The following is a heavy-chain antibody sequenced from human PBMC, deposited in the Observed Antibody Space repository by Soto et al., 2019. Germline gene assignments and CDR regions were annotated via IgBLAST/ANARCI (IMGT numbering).Heavy chain of an antibody. CDR2: INPNSGGT. CDR1: GSTLTGYY. D-gene: IGHD2-15*01. V-gene: IGHV1-2*04. J-gene: IGHJ4*02. Sequence: QVQLVQPGAEVKKPGASVKVSCKASGSTLTGYYMHWVRQAPGQGLEWMGWINPNSGGTNYAQKFQGWVTMTRDTSISTAYMELSRLRSDDTAVYYCARGSGRQMYYFDYWGQGTLVTVSS. CDR3: ARGSGRQMYYFDY.